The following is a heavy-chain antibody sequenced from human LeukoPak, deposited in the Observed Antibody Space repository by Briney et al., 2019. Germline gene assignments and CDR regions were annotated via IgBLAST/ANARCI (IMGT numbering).Heavy chain of an antibody. Sequence: PGGALRLSCGPSGYTLGTDIMHWGREGPGEGVRRVSAVSSDGSQTFYIESVRGRFTISRAHSKNTLYLQMNTLRAEDTAVYFCARERQDTIVHSGAFDIWGQGTMVTVSS. CDR3: ARERQDTIVHSGAFDI. V-gene: IGHV3-30-3*01. CDR1: GYTLGTDI. J-gene: IGHJ3*02. D-gene: IGHD3-10*01. CDR2: VSSDGSQT.